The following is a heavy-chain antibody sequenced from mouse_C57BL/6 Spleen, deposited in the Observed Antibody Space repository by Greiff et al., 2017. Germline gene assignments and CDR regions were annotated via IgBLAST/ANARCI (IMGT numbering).Heavy chain of an antibody. CDR3: ARIYGSLFDY. J-gene: IGHJ2*01. V-gene: IGHV1-81*01. CDR2: IYPRSGNT. D-gene: IGHD1-1*02. Sequence: QVQLKESGAELARPGASVKLSCKASGYTFTSYGISWVKQRTGQGLEWIGEIYPRSGNTYYNEKFKGKATLTADKSSSTAYMELRSLTSEDSAVYFCARIYGSLFDYWGKGTTLTVSS. CDR1: GYTFTSYG.